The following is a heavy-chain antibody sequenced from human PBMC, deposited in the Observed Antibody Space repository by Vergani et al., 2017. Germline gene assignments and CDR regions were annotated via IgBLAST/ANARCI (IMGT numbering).Heavy chain of an antibody. CDR1: GFTFSSYA. Sequence: EVQLLESGGGLVQPGGSLRLSCAASGFTFSSYAMSWVRQAPGKGLEWVSAISGSGGSTYYADSVKGRFTISRDNSKNTLYLQMNSLRAEDTAVYYCARMDYYDSSGYVPCGHWGQGTLVTVSS. J-gene: IGHJ1*01. V-gene: IGHV3-23*01. CDR3: ARMDYYDSSGYVPCGH. CDR2: ISGSGGST. D-gene: IGHD3-22*01.